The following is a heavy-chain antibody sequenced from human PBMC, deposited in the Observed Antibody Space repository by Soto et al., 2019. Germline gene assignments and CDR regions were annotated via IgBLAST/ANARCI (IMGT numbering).Heavy chain of an antibody. CDR2: IYYSRST. CDR3: AGLWFGGYNWFDP. J-gene: IGHJ5*02. D-gene: IGHD3-10*01. CDR1: GGSISSGGYY. V-gene: IGHV4-31*03. Sequence: QVQLQESGPGLVKPSQTLSLTCTVSGGSISSGGYYWSWIRQHPGKGLEWIGYIYYSRSTYYNPSLMSRVTISVDTSKNQFSLKLRSVTAADTAVYYCAGLWFGGYNWFDPWGQGTLVTVSS.